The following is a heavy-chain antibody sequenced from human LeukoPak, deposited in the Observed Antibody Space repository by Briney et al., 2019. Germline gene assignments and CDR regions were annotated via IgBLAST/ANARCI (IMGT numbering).Heavy chain of an antibody. J-gene: IGHJ5*02. CDR3: AKVRGVYCSSPACYSYDA. Sequence: GGSLRLYCGASGLTFSSYAMSWVRQTPGRGLEWVAGVSPSGGRTIYADSAEGRFTISRDNFNDTVYLQLSSLRAEDSALYYCAKVRGVYCSSPACYSYDAWGQGTPVTASS. CDR1: GLTFSSYA. V-gene: IGHV3-23*01. D-gene: IGHD2-2*01. CDR2: VSPSGGRT.